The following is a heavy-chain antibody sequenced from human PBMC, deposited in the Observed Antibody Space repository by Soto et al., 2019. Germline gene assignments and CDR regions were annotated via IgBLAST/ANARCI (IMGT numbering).Heavy chain of an antibody. J-gene: IGHJ4*02. V-gene: IGHV1-69*08. D-gene: IGHD1-20*01. CDR1: GGTFSRYT. Sequence: QVQLVQSGAEVKKPGSSVKVSCKAPGGTFSRYTINWVRQAPGQGLVWMGRVVPKIGSINSIREFQGRLTPDADKCTRTAFLELSSLRPEDTAVYYCTRGGRESNWNDGNFEYWGQGTQVTVSS. CDR3: TRGGRESNWNDGNFEY. CDR2: VVPKIGSI.